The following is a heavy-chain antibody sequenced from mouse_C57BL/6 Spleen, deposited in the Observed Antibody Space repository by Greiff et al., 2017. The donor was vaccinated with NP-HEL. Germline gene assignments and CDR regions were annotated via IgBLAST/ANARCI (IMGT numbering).Heavy chain of an antibody. CDR2: FHPYNDDT. CDR3: ARDGYYGARDY. Sequence: QVQLKESGAELAKPGASVKMSCKASGYTFTTYPIEWMKQNHGKSLEWIGNFHPYNDDTKYNEKFKGKATLTVEKSSSTVYLELSRLTSDDAAVYYCARDGYYGARDYWGQGTSVTVSS. V-gene: IGHV1-47*01. J-gene: IGHJ4*01. CDR1: GYTFTTYP. D-gene: IGHD2-3*01.